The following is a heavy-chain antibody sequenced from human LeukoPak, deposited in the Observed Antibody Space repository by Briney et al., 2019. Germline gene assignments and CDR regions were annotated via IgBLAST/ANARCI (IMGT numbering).Heavy chain of an antibody. CDR2: IYTRGST. V-gene: IGHV4-4*07. J-gene: IGHJ3*02. CDR1: GGSINNYY. Sequence: KASETLSLTCTVSGGSINNYYWNWIRQPAGKGLEWIGRIYTRGSTDYTPSLNSRVTMSVDTSKNQFSLKLSSVTVADTAVYYCARGRYCSADICSGGDAFDIWGQGTMVSVSS. D-gene: IGHD2-15*01. CDR3: ARGRYCSADICSGGDAFDI.